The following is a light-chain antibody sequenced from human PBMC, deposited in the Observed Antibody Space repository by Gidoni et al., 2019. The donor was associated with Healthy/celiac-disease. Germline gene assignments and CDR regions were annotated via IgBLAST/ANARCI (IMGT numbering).Light chain of an antibody. CDR1: SSDVGGYNY. J-gene: IGLJ2*01. CDR2: DVS. Sequence: HSALTHPASVSGSPGQSITISCTGTSSDVGGYNYVSWYQQHPGKAPKLVIYDVSNRPSGVSNRFSGSKSGNTASLTISGLQAEEEADYYCSSYTSSSTLVVFGGGTKLTVL. V-gene: IGLV2-14*01. CDR3: SSYTSSSTLVV.